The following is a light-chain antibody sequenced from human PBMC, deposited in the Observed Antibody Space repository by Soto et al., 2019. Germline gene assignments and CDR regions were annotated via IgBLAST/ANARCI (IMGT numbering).Light chain of an antibody. CDR2: GAS. V-gene: IGKV3D-7*01. J-gene: IGKJ4*01. Sequence: EIVMTQSPATLSLSPGERATLSCRASQSFSSSFLSWYQQKPGQAPRLLIYGASTRATGVPARFSGSGSGTNFTLTICSLEPEDFAVYYCEQYYNLPKTFGGGTRLEIK. CDR3: EQYYNLPKT. CDR1: QSFSSSF.